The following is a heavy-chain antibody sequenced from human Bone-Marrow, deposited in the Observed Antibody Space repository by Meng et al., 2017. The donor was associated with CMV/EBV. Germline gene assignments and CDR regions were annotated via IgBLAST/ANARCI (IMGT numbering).Heavy chain of an antibody. CDR3: AGEKYYGMDV. Sequence: GGSLRLSCAASGLTFSDYAMNWVRQPPGKGLEWLSYISGASGTIYYADSVKGRITISRGNGKKSVYLQMNSLRVDDTAVYYCAGEKYYGMDVWGQGTTVTVSS. D-gene: IGHD3-10*01. J-gene: IGHJ6*02. CDR1: GLTFSDYA. V-gene: IGHV3-48*04. CDR2: ISGASGTI.